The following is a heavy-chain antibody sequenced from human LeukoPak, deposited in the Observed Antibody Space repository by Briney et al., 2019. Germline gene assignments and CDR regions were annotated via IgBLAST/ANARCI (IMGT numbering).Heavy chain of an antibody. D-gene: IGHD6-13*01. Sequence: ASVKVSCKASGYTFTGYYMHWVRQAPGQGLEWMGWISAYNGNTNYAQKLQGRVTMTTDTSTSTAYMELRSLRSDDTAVYYCARRRGIAAAGSPFDYWGQGTLVTVSS. CDR1: GYTFTGYY. J-gene: IGHJ4*02. V-gene: IGHV1-18*04. CDR2: ISAYNGNT. CDR3: ARRRGIAAAGSPFDY.